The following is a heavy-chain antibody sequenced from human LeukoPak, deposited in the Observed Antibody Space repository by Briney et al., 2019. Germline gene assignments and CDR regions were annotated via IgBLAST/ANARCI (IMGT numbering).Heavy chain of an antibody. Sequence: GGSLRLSCAASGFTFSSYGMHWVRQAPGKGLEWVAFIRYDGSNKYYADSVKGRFTISRDNSKNTLYLQMNSLRAEDTAVYYCAKGVTMIVVVMDHYHMDVWGKGTTVTVSS. J-gene: IGHJ6*03. CDR2: IRYDGSNK. CDR3: AKGVTMIVVVMDHYHMDV. V-gene: IGHV3-30*02. D-gene: IGHD3-22*01. CDR1: GFTFSSYG.